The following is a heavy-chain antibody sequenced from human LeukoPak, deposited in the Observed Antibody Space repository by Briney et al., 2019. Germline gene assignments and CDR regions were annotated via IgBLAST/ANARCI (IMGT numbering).Heavy chain of an antibody. D-gene: IGHD6-19*01. CDR1: GGSFSGHY. CDR3: ARGCGGWYDLHWFDP. CDR2: INHSGST. Sequence: PSETLSLTCAVYGGSFSGHYWSWIRQPPGKGLEWIGEINHSGSTNYNPSLKSRVTISVDTSKNQFSLKLSSVTAADTAVYYCARGCGGWYDLHWFDPWGQGTLVTVSS. V-gene: IGHV4-34*01. J-gene: IGHJ5*02.